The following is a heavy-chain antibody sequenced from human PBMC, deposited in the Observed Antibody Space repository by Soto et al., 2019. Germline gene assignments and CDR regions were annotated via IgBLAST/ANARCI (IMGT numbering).Heavy chain of an antibody. Sequence: PGGSLRLSCAASGFTFRDSAMHWVRQAPGKGLEWVAIISFDGSNEHYADSVQGRFTISRDNSENTLYLQMNSLRADDTAVYYCARPAATVIFYSGMDVWGQGSTVTVSS. CDR3: ARPAATVIFYSGMDV. D-gene: IGHD4-17*01. V-gene: IGHV3-30-3*01. CDR1: GFTFRDSA. CDR2: ISFDGSNE. J-gene: IGHJ6*02.